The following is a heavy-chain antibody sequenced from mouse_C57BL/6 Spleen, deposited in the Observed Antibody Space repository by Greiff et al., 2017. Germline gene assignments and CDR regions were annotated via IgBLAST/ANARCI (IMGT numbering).Heavy chain of an antibody. Sequence: QVHVKQSGAELVRPGASVKLSCKASGYTFTDYYINWVKQRPGQGLEWIARIYPGSGNTYYNEKFKGKATLTAEKSSSTAYMQLSSLTSEDSAVYFCARGATVVASFDYWGQGTTLTVSS. V-gene: IGHV1-76*01. D-gene: IGHD1-1*01. CDR3: ARGATVVASFDY. J-gene: IGHJ2*01. CDR1: GYTFTDYY. CDR2: IYPGSGNT.